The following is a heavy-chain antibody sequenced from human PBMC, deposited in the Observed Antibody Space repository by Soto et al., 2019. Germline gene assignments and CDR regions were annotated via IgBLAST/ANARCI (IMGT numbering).Heavy chain of an antibody. CDR3: ARVANFGPVTKGVDY. J-gene: IGHJ4*02. Sequence: QVQLQESGPGLVKPSQTLSLTCTVSDGSISSGGYYWSWIRQHPGKGLEWIGYIYYSGSTYYNPSLKSRFTISVDTSKNQFSLKLSSVTAADTAVYYCARVANFGPVTKGVDYWGQGTLVTVSS. CDR2: IYYSGST. V-gene: IGHV4-31*03. D-gene: IGHD3-3*01. CDR1: DGSISSGGYY.